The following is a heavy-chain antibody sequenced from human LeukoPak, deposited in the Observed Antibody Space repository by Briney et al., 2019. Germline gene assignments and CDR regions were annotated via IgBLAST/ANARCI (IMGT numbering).Heavy chain of an antibody. CDR3: ARRSEFDNTHYHYFDY. J-gene: IGHJ4*02. Sequence: PSETLSLTCTVSGGSIDSRSYYWDWLRQAPGKGLEWIGTIYHSGSTEYNPSLKSRVAIFVDTSKNQFSLILHSVAAADTAVYYCARRSEFDNTHYHYFDYWGQGALVTVSS. D-gene: IGHD2-15*01. V-gene: IGHV4-39*01. CDR1: GGSIDSRSYY. CDR2: IYHSGST.